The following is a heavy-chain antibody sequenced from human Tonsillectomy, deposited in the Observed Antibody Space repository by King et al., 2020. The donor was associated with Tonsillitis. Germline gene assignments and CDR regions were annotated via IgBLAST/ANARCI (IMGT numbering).Heavy chain of an antibody. D-gene: IGHD1-26*01. CDR1: GFTFSFYW. CDR3: ARDIEQGGSYYAFDI. J-gene: IGHJ3*02. Sequence: VQLVESGGDLVQPGGSLRLSCAASGFTFSFYWMSWVRQAPVKGLVWVANIKEDGSEEDYVDSVGGRFTIPRDNAKKSLYLQMNSLRAEDTAVYYCARDIEQGGSYYAFDIWGQGTMVTVSS. CDR2: IKEDGSEE. V-gene: IGHV3-7*01.